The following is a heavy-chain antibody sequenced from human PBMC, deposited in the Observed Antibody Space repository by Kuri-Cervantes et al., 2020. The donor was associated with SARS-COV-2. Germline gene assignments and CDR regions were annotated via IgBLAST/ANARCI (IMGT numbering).Heavy chain of an antibody. J-gene: IGHJ4*02. V-gene: IGHV3-21*01. CDR2: ISSSSSYI. CDR1: GFTFSSYS. CDR3: ARDYGSGSRFDF. D-gene: IGHD3-10*01. Sequence: GESLKISCAASGFTFSSYSMNWVRQAPGKGLEWVSSISSSSSYIYYADSVKGRFTISRDNAKNSLYLQMNSLRAEDTAMYFCARDYGSGSRFDFWGQGSLVTVSS.